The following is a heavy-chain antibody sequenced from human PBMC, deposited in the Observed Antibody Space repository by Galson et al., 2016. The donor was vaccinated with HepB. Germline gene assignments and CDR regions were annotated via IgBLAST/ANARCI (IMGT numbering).Heavy chain of an antibody. J-gene: IGHJ4*02. CDR3: ARDRLWLWDNHLDY. CDR2: IFYDGSEK. D-gene: IGHD2-21*01. Sequence: SLRLSCAASGFTFSDYGFHWVRQAPGKGLEWLAVIFYDGSEKYFADSVKGRFAISRDNSKNTVSLQMNSLTVDDTGVYYCARDRLWLWDNHLDYWGQGTLVTVSS. V-gene: IGHV3-33*01. CDR1: GFTFSDYG.